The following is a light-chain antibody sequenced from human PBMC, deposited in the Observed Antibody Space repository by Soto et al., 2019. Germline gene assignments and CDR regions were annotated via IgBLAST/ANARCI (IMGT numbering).Light chain of an antibody. J-gene: IGLJ2*01. CDR3: NSCTDTTSQI. CDR1: SSDVGDYKY. Sequence: QSALTQPASVSGSPGQSITISCTGTSSDVGDYKYVSWYQQHPGKAPKLIIYEVSNRPSGISNRFSGSKSGNTASLTISGLQAEDEADYYCNSCTDTTSQIFGGGTKLTVL. CDR2: EVS. V-gene: IGLV2-14*01.